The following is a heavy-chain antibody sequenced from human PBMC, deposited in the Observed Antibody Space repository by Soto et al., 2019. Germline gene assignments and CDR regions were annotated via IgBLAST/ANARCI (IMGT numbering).Heavy chain of an antibody. D-gene: IGHD4-17*01. CDR3: ARESSSTVTTWGGGSAKDY. J-gene: IGHJ4*02. Sequence: QVHLVESGGGVVQPGRSLRLSCAASGLTFSNYAMHWVRQAPGKGLEWVAFISYDGTNRCYPDSVKGRFTISRDNSKNTRYLQMNSLKTEDTAVYYCARESSSTVTTWGGGSAKDYWGQGTLVTVSS. V-gene: IGHV3-30-3*01. CDR2: ISYDGTNR. CDR1: GLTFSNYA.